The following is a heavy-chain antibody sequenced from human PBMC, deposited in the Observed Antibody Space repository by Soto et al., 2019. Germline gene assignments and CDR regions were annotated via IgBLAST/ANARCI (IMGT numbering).Heavy chain of an antibody. CDR2: INHSGST. V-gene: IGHV4-34*01. Sequence: QVQLQQWSAGLVKPSETLSLTCAVYGGSFSGYYWSWIRQPPGKGLEWIGEINHSGSTNYNPSLKSRVTISVDTSKNQFSLKLSSVTAADTAVYYCARGGRFGDPIRYLGQGTLVTVSS. CDR1: GGSFSGYY. CDR3: ARGGRFGDPIRY. D-gene: IGHD3-10*01. J-gene: IGHJ4*02.